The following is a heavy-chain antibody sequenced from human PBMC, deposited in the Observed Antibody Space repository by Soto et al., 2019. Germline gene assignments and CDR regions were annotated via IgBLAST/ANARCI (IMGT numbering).Heavy chain of an antibody. CDR2: ISYDGSNK. CDR1: GFTFSSYA. J-gene: IGHJ6*02. CDR3: AREPGSGWYNNYYGMDV. V-gene: IGHV3-30-3*01. D-gene: IGHD6-19*01. Sequence: VGSLRLSCAASGFTFSSYAMHWVRQAPGKGLEWVAVISYDGSNKYYADSVKGRFTISRDNSKNTLYLQTNSLRAEDTAVYYCAREPGSGWYNNYYGMDVWGQGTTVTVSS.